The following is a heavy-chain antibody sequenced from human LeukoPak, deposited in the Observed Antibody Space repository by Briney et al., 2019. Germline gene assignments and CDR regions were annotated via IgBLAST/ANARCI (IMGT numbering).Heavy chain of an antibody. Sequence: SETLSLTCTVSGGSISSYYWSWIRQPPGKGLEWIGYIYYSGSTNYNPSLKSRVTISVDTSKNQFSLKLSSVTAADTAVYYCARDPGYSSSWYYFDYWGQGTLVTVSS. J-gene: IGHJ4*02. V-gene: IGHV4-59*01. CDR1: GGSISSYY. D-gene: IGHD6-13*01. CDR2: IYYSGST. CDR3: ARDPGYSSSWYYFDY.